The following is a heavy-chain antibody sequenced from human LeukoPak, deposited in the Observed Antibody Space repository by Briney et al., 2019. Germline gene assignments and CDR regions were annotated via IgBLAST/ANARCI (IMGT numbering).Heavy chain of an antibody. CDR1: GGSLSNYG. CDR3: ARDRYYDSRGNFYESGY. J-gene: IGHJ4*02. CDR2: IIPILGTA. D-gene: IGHD3-22*01. V-gene: IGHV1-69*05. Sequence: GASVKASCKTSGGSLSNYGISWVRQAPGQGLEWMGGIIPILGTANYAQKFQGRVTITTDESTSTAYMELNRLRSEDTAVYYCARDRYYDSRGNFYESGYWGQGTLVTVSS.